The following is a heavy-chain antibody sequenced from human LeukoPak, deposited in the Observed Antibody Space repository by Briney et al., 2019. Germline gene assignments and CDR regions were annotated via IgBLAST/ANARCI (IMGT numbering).Heavy chain of an antibody. D-gene: IGHD6-19*01. CDR2: IYYSGST. J-gene: IGHJ3*02. CDR1: GGSISSSSYY. V-gene: IGHV4-31*03. CDR3: ARVDPTYSSGWYAYAFDI. Sequence: SETLSLTCTVSGGSISSSSYYWSWIRQHPGKGLEWIGYIYYSGSTYYNPSLKSRVTISVDTSKNQFSLKLSSVTAADTAVYYCARVDPTYSSGWYAYAFDIWGQGTMVTVSS.